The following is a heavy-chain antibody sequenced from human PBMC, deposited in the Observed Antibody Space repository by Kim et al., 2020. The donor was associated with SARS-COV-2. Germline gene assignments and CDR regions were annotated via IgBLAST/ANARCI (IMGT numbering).Heavy chain of an antibody. CDR1: GFIFDKYA. J-gene: IGHJ4*02. CDR3: TRSPLVLGATRTFDY. V-gene: IGHV3-23*01. D-gene: IGHD2-15*01. Sequence: GGSLRLSCAVSGFIFDKYAMTWVRQSPGKGLEWVSTIVGRGGNTYYADSVEGRFIISRDNSKNTLSLQMDSLRADDTAVYYCTRSPLVLGATRTFDYWGQGTLVTVSS. CDR2: IVGRGGNT.